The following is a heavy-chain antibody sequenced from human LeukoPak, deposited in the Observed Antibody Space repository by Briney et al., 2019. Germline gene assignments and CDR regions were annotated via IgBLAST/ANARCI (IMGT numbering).Heavy chain of an antibody. CDR1: VYTFTRYY. V-gene: IGHV1-2*02. CDR3: ARRTAGGSGWYIKWDYYYYMDV. Sequence: ASVKVFCNASVYTFTRYYMHWVPHAPGQALEWMGCLNPNSDGTNYAQKFQGRVTMTRDTSISTAYMELSRLRSDDTAVYYCARRTAGGSGWYIKWDYYYYMDVWGKGTTVTVSS. D-gene: IGHD6-19*01. J-gene: IGHJ6*03. CDR2: LNPNSDGT.